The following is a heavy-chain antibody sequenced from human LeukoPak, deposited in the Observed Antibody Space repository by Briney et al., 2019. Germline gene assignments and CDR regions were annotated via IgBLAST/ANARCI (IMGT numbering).Heavy chain of an antibody. Sequence: SETRSLTCTVSGGSISSYYWSWIRQPPGKGLEWIGYIYYSGSTNYNPSLKSRVTISVDTSRNQFSLKLSSVTAADTAVYYCASFGIAVAGFDYWGQGTLVTVSS. CDR3: ASFGIAVAGFDY. CDR1: GGSISSYY. J-gene: IGHJ4*02. D-gene: IGHD6-19*01. CDR2: IYYSGST. V-gene: IGHV4-59*01.